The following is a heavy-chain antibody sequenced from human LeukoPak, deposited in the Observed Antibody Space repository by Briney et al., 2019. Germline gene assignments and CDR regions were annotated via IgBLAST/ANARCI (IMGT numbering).Heavy chain of an antibody. D-gene: IGHD3-22*01. J-gene: IGHJ4*02. CDR3: AEDIVDSSGYYYPYYFDY. CDR1: GFTFDDYA. V-gene: IGHV3-43*02. CDR2: ISGDGGST. Sequence: GGSLRLSCAASGFTFDDYAMHWVRQAPGKGLEWVSLISGDGGSTYYADSVKGRFTISRDNSKNSLYLQMNSLRTEDTALYYCAEDIVDSSGYYYPYYFDYWGQGTLVTVSS.